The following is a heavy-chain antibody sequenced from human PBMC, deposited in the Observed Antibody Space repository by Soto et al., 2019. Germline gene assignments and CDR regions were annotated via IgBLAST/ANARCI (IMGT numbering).Heavy chain of an antibody. CDR2: IIPIFGTA. J-gene: IGHJ5*02. V-gene: IGHV1-69*13. CDR1: GGTFSSYA. CDR3: ARALSPDYYDSSGYYYL. D-gene: IGHD3-22*01. Sequence: SVKVSCKASGGTFSSYAISWVRQAPGQGLEWMGGIIPIFGTANYAQKFQGRVTITADESTSTAYMELRSLRSDDTAVYYCARALSPDYYDSSGYYYLWGQGTLVTVSS.